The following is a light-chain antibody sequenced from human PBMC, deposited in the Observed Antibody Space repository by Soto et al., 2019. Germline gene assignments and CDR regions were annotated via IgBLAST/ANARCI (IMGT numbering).Light chain of an antibody. CDR2: WAS. J-gene: IGKJ1*01. V-gene: IGKV4-1*01. CDR3: QQYFSFPWT. Sequence: DIVMTQSPDSLAVSLGERATINCKSSQSVLYSSNNKNYLAWYQQRPGQPPNLLIYWASTRESGVPDRFSGSGSGTDFSLTISSLQAEDVAIYYCQQYFSFPWTFGQGTKVEFK. CDR1: QSVLYSSNNKNY.